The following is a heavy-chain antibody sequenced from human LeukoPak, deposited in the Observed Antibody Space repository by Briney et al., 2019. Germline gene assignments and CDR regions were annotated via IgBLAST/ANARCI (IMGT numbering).Heavy chain of an antibody. V-gene: IGHV4-31*11. Sequence: PSETLSLTCAVYGGSFSGYSWSWIRQHPGKGLEWIGYIYYSGSTYYNPSLKSRVTISVDTSKTQFSLKLSSVTAADTAVYFCARAPGYCSGGSCLYDYGMDVWGQGTTVTVSS. CDR3: ARAPGYCSGGSCLYDYGMDV. D-gene: IGHD2-15*01. CDR2: IYYSGST. CDR1: GGSFSGYS. J-gene: IGHJ6*02.